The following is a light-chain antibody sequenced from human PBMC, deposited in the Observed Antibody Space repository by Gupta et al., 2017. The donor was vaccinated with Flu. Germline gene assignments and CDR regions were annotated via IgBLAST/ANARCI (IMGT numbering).Light chain of an antibody. Sequence: SSDVGGYNYVSWYQQHPGKAPKLIIYEVTKRPSGVPDRFSGSKSGNTAYLTVSGLQAEDEGDYSCSSNAGTNYVWMFGGGTKLTVL. CDR3: SSNAGTNYVWM. J-gene: IGLJ3*02. CDR2: EVT. CDR1: SSDVGGYNY. V-gene: IGLV2-8*01.